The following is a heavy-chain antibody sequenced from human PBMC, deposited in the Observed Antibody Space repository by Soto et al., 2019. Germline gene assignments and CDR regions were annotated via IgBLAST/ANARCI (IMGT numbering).Heavy chain of an antibody. Sequence: ASVKVSCKASGYTFTSYYMHWVRQAPGQGLEWMGIINPSGGSTSYAQKFQGRVTMTRDTSTGTVYMELSSLRSEDTAVYYCARDQATVTESAYYYYGMDVWGQGTTVTVSS. J-gene: IGHJ6*02. CDR1: GYTFTSYY. CDR2: INPSGGST. D-gene: IGHD4-4*01. V-gene: IGHV1-46*03. CDR3: ARDQATVTESAYYYYGMDV.